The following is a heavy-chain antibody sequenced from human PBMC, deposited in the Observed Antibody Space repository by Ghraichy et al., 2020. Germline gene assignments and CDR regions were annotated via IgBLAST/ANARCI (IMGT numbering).Heavy chain of an antibody. CDR2: LYYTGST. CDR3: ARGSITYYYGMDV. V-gene: IGHV4-59*08. J-gene: IGHJ6*02. Sequence: SQTLSLTCTVSGGSISGYYWTWIRQPPGKELEWIGYLYYTGSTNYNPSLKSRVTISVDTSKNQFSLKLSSVTAADTAVYYCARGSITYYYGMDVWGQGTTVTVSS. CDR1: GGSISGYY. D-gene: IGHD1-14*01.